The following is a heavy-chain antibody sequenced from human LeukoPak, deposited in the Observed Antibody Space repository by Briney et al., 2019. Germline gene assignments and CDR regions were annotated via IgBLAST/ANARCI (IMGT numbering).Heavy chain of an antibody. CDR2: ISSSRSYI. D-gene: IGHD6-13*01. CDR3: VGRSSWYDAFDI. V-gene: IGHV3-21*01. J-gene: IGHJ3*02. CDR1: GFTFSSYN. Sequence: GGSLRLSCAASGFTFSSYNMNWVRQAPGEGLEWVSSISSSRSYIYYADSVKGRFTISRDNAKNSLYLQMNRLRAEDTAVYYCVGRSSWYDAFDIWGQGTMVTVSS.